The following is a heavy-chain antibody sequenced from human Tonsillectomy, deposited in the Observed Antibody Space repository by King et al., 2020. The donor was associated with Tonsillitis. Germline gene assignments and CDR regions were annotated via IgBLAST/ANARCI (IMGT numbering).Heavy chain of an antibody. CDR3: ARDVRDILTGYYGGRRFEP. V-gene: IGHV1-18*01. J-gene: IGHJ5*02. CDR2: ISAYNGNT. CDR1: GYTFTGYG. D-gene: IGHD3-9*01. Sequence: QLVQSGAEVKKPGASVKVSCKASGYTFTGYGISWVRQAPGQGLEWMGWISAYNGNTNYAQKLQGRVTMTTDTSTSTAYMELRSLRSDDAAVYYCARDVRDILTGYYGGRRFEPWGQGTLVTVSS.